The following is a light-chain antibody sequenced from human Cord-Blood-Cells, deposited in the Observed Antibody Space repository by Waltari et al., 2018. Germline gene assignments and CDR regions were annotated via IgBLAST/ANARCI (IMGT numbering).Light chain of an antibody. V-gene: IGLV2-14*01. Sequence: QSALTQPASVSGSPGQSITTPCTGTSSDVVGYNYVSWYQQHPGKAPKLMIYDVSKRPSGVSNRFSGSKSGNTASLTISGLQAEDEADYYCSSYTSSSSWVFGGGTKLTVL. CDR2: DVS. CDR3: SSYTSSSSWV. J-gene: IGLJ3*02. CDR1: SSDVVGYNY.